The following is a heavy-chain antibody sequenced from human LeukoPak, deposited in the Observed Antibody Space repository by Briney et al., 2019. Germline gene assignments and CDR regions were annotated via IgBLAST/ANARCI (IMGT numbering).Heavy chain of an antibody. CDR2: INHSGST. Sequence: PSETLSLTCAVYGGSFSGYYWSWIRQPPGKGLEWIGEINHSGSTNYNPSLKSRVTISVDTSKNQFSLKLSSVTAADTAVYYCRTTYYDILTGYFHAPFDYWGQGTLVTVSS. D-gene: IGHD3-9*01. CDR1: GGSFSGYY. CDR3: RTTYYDILTGYFHAPFDY. J-gene: IGHJ4*02. V-gene: IGHV4-34*01.